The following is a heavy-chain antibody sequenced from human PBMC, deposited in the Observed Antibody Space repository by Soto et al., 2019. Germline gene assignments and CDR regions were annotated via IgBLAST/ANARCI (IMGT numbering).Heavy chain of an antibody. V-gene: IGHV1-2*04. J-gene: IGHJ6*02. CDR3: ARGDSTDCSNAVCSFFYNHDMDV. CDR1: GYSFTDYH. CDR2: INPKSGGT. D-gene: IGHD2-8*01. Sequence: ASVKVSCKASGYSFTDYHIHWVRQAPGQGLEWMGRINPKSGGTSTAQKFQGWVTMTTDTSISTASMELTRLTSDDTAIYYCARGDSTDCSNAVCSFFYNHDMDVWGQGTTVTVSS.